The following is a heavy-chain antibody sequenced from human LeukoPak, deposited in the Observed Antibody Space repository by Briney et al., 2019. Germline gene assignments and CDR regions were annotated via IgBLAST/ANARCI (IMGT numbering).Heavy chain of an antibody. V-gene: IGHV3-21*01. CDR1: GFTFSSYS. J-gene: IGHJ6*03. CDR3: ARGADHYYYYYYMDV. CDR2: ISSSSSYI. D-gene: IGHD1-14*01. Sequence: GGSLRLSCAASGFTFSSYSMNWVRQAPGKGLEWVSSISSSSSYIYYADSVKGRFTISRDNAKNSLYLQMNSLRAEDTAVYYCARGADHYYYYYYMDVWGKGTTVTVSS.